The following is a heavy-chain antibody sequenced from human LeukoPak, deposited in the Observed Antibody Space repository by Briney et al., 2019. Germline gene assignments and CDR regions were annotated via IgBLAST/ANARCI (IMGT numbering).Heavy chain of an antibody. Sequence: GGSLRLSCAASGFTFSSYSMKWVRQAAGKGLEWVSSISSSSSYIYYADSVKGRFTISRDNAQNSLYLQMNSLRAEDTAVYYWGYLTSGSYPFDYWGQGTLVTVSS. CDR1: GFTFSSYS. CDR2: ISSSSSYI. J-gene: IGHJ4*02. D-gene: IGHD1-26*01. V-gene: IGHV3-21*01. CDR3: GYLTSGSYPFDY.